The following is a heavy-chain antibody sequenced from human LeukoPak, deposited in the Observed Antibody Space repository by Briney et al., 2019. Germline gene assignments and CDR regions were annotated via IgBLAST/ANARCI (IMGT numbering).Heavy chain of an antibody. CDR1: GGSISSSSYY. CDR2: IYYSGRT. CDR3: AGDYSSRDAFDI. J-gene: IGHJ3*02. Sequence: SETLSLTCTVSGGSISSSSYYWGWIRQPPGKGLEWIGSIYYSGRTYYNPSLKSRVTISLDTSKNQFSLKLSSVTAADTAVYYCAGDYSSRDAFDIWGQGTMVTVSS. D-gene: IGHD6-13*01. V-gene: IGHV4-39*07.